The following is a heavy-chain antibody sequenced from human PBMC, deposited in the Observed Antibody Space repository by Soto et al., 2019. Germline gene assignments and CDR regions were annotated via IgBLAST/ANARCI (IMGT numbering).Heavy chain of an antibody. CDR1: GFTFSSYA. D-gene: IGHD6-19*01. J-gene: IGHJ4*02. V-gene: IGHV3-30-3*01. CDR2: ISYDGSNK. CDR3: ASSPEPIIAVAGKGGDY. Sequence: GGSLRLSCAASGFTFSSYAMHWVRQAPGKGLEWVAVISYDGSNKYYADSVKGRFTISRDNSKNTLYLQMNSLRAEDTAVYYCASSPEPIIAVAGKGGDYWGQGTLVTVSS.